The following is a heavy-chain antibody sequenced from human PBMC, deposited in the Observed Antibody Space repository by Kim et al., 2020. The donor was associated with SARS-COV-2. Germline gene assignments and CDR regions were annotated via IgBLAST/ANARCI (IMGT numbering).Heavy chain of an antibody. Sequence: GDSGKGRFTISRDNAKNSLYLQMNSLRAEDTALYYCAKDGWLEAEYFQHWGQGTLVTVSS. CDR3: AKDGWLEAEYFQH. V-gene: IGHV3-9*01. D-gene: IGHD6-19*01. J-gene: IGHJ1*01.